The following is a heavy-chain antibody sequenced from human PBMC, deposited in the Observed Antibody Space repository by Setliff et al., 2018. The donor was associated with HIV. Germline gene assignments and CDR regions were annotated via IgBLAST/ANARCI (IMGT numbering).Heavy chain of an antibody. Sequence: GGSLRLSCAASGFTFRSFCLSWVRQVPGKGLEWVSYISSTSSNIYYVDSVEGRFTISRDNADNSLYLQMNSLRAEDTAVYYCARYALAVPGYHNAFDIWGQGTMVTVSS. CDR3: ARYALAVPGYHNAFDI. CDR2: ISSTSSNI. V-gene: IGHV3-48*01. D-gene: IGHD6-19*01. CDR1: GFTFRSFC. J-gene: IGHJ3*02.